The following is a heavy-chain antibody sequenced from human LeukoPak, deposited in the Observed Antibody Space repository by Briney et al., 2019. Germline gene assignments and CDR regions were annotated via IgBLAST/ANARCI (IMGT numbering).Heavy chain of an antibody. V-gene: IGHV3-73*01. D-gene: IGHD1-14*01. Sequence: GGPLRLSCAASGFTFSGSAMHWVRQASGKGLEWVGRIRSKANSYATAYAASVKGRFTISRDDSKNTAYLQMNSLKTEDAAVYYCTRNSLMPDAFDIWGQGTMVTVSS. CDR3: TRNSLMPDAFDI. CDR2: IRSKANSYAT. J-gene: IGHJ3*02. CDR1: GFTFSGSA.